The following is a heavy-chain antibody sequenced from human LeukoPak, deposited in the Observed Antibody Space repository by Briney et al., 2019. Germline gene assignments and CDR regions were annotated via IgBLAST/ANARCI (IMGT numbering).Heavy chain of an antibody. D-gene: IGHD6-19*01. CDR2: IYYSGST. J-gene: IGHJ4*02. V-gene: IGHV4-59*01. Sequence: SETLSLTCTVSGGSISSYYWSWIRQPPGKGLEWIGYIYYSGSTNYNPSLKSRVTTSVDTSKNQFSLKLSSVTAADTAVYYCVREKKQWLDRSSYFDYWGQGTLVTVSS. CDR1: GGSISSYY. CDR3: VREKKQWLDRSSYFDY.